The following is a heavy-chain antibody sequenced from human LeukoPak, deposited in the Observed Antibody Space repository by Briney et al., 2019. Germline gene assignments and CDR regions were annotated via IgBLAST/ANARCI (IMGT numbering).Heavy chain of an antibody. Sequence: SETLSLTCAVYGGSFSGYYWSWIRQPPGQGLGWIGEINHSGSTNYNPSLKSRVTISVDTSKNQFSLKLSSVTAADTAVYYCARGDPGDYYYMDVWGKGTTVTVSS. CDR2: INHSGST. V-gene: IGHV4-34*01. J-gene: IGHJ6*03. CDR1: GGSFSGYY. CDR3: ARGDPGDYYYMDV. D-gene: IGHD1-14*01.